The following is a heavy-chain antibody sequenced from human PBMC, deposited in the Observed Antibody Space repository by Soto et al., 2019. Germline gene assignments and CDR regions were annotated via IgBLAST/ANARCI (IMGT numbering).Heavy chain of an antibody. CDR3: VSLTGNSWLAF. J-gene: IGHJ4*02. CDR1: GASVSSSRVT. Sequence: QVQLQQSEPGLLKPSQTLSLTCAISGASVSSSRVTWNWIRPSPSRGLEWLGRTFYRSKWYNDYAESVKSKITIIPDTSKNQFSLHLNSVTPADTAVYYCVSLTGNSWLAFWGQGTLVTVSS. D-gene: IGHD3-22*01. V-gene: IGHV6-1*01. CDR2: TFYRSKWYN.